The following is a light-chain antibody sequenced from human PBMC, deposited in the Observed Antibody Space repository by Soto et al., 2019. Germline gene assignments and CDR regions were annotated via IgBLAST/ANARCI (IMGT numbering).Light chain of an antibody. CDR2: DVS. J-gene: IGLJ1*01. CDR3: SSYTSSSTRV. Sequence: QSALTQPASVSXSPGHSITISCTGTSSDVGGYNYVSWYQQHPGKAPKLMIYDVSNRPSGVSNRFSGSKSGNTASLTISGLQAEDEADYYCSSYTSSSTRVFGTGTKVTVL. CDR1: SSDVGGYNY. V-gene: IGLV2-14*01.